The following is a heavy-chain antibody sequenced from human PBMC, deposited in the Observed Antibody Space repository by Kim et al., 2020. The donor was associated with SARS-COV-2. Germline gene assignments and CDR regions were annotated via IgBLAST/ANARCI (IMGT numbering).Heavy chain of an antibody. CDR3: ARDPSGLIVGATTVAY. V-gene: IGHV3-21*01. J-gene: IGHJ4*02. D-gene: IGHD1-26*01. Sequence: SVKGRFTNSRDNAKNSLYLQMNSLRAEDTAVYYCARDPSGLIVGATTVAYWGQGTLVTVSS.